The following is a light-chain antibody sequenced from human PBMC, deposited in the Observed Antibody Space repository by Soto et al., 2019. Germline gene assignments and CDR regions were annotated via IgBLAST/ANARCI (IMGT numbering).Light chain of an antibody. V-gene: IGKV1-5*03. Sequence: DIQMTQSPSTLSASVGDRVTITCRASQSISSWLAWYQQQPGKAPNLLIYRATSLESGVPSRFSGSGSGTEFTLTISSLQPDDFATYYCQQYNVYSTFGQGTKVEIK. J-gene: IGKJ1*01. CDR1: QSISSW. CDR3: QQYNVYST. CDR2: RAT.